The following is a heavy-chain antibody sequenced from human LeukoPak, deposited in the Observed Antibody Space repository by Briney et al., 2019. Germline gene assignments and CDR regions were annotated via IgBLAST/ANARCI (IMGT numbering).Heavy chain of an antibody. Sequence: GGSLRLSCAAPGFTFNDAWMNWVRQAPGKGLEWVGRIKSNTDGGTTDYAAPVKGRFTISRDDSKNMLYLQMNSLKTEDTAVYYCTIRGITVSGLGSWGQGTLVTVSS. D-gene: IGHD6-19*01. J-gene: IGHJ5*02. CDR2: IKSNTDGGTT. V-gene: IGHV3-15*01. CDR1: GFTFNDAW. CDR3: TIRGITVSGLGS.